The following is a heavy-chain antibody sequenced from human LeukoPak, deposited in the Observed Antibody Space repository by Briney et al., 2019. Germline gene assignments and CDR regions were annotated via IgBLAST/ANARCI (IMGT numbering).Heavy chain of an antibody. CDR3: ARRTGEGYFDY. CDR2: IYSGGDT. V-gene: IGHV3-66*01. J-gene: IGHJ4*02. CDR1: GFTVSSNY. Sequence: PGGSLRLSCAASGFTVSSNYMTWVRQAPGQGPEWVSVIYSGGDTYYADSVKGRFTISRDNSKNTLYLQMNSLRAEDTAVYYCARRTGEGYFDYWGQGTLVTVSS. D-gene: IGHD1-1*01.